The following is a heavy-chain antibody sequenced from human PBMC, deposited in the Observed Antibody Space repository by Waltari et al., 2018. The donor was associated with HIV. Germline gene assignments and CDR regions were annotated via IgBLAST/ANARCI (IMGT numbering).Heavy chain of an antibody. CDR3: VRVRDSSSGWYIFDY. D-gene: IGHD6-19*01. Sequence: EVHLVESGGGLIQPGGSLRLSCAASGFTFNTYDMHWVRQAAGEGHQWVSAIGAAGDTYYSDSVKGRFTISRENAKNSLFLQMNSLRAGDTAVYFCVRVRDSSSGWYIFDYWGQGALVTVSS. V-gene: IGHV3-13*04. CDR1: GFTFNTYD. J-gene: IGHJ4*02. CDR2: IGAAGDT.